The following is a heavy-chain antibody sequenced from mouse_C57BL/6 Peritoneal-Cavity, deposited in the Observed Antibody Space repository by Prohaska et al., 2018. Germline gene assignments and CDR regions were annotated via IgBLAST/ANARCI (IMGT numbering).Heavy chain of an antibody. Sequence: QVHLQQPGAELVRPGTSVKLSCKASGYTFPSYWMHWVKQRPGQGLEWIGVIDPSDSYTNYNQKFKGKATLTVDTSSSTAYMQISSLTYEDYGGYYCARGKAQGDNWGKGTTLTGAS. CDR2: IDPSDSYT. J-gene: IGHJ2*01. D-gene: IGHD3-2*02. V-gene: IGHV1-59*01. CDR1: GYTFPSYW. CDR3: ARGKAQGDN.